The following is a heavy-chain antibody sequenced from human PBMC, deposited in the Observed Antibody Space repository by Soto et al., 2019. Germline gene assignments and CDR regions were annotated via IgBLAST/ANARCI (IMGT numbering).Heavy chain of an antibody. CDR3: ARVERGTATTVVDAFDI. CDR1: GGFVSSGSYY. J-gene: IGHJ3*02. Sequence: QVQLQQWGAGLLKPSETLSLTCAVYGGFVSSGSYYWSWIRQPPGKGLEWIGEMSHSGGTHFNPSLMSRFTISVDTSKNQFSLKMSSVTAADTALYYCARVERGTATTVVDAFDIWGPGTMASVSS. CDR2: MSHSGGT. V-gene: IGHV4-34*01. D-gene: IGHD1-1*01.